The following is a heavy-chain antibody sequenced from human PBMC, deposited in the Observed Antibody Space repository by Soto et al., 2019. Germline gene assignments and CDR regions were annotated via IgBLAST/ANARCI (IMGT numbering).Heavy chain of an antibody. J-gene: IGHJ4*02. D-gene: IGHD2-8*02. CDR1: GYTFSTRA. Sequence: EVHLWESGGDLVQPGGSLRVSCVGSGYTFSTRAMSWVRQAPGKGREWVSGIDGGGTTDNADSVKGRFTISRDNSQDTLYLQMNSLRAEDTAVYYCATLLGFSSGGSWYSHVADYWGQGTLVTVSS. V-gene: IGHV3-23*01. CDR2: IDGGGTT. CDR3: ATLLGFSSGGSWYSHVADY.